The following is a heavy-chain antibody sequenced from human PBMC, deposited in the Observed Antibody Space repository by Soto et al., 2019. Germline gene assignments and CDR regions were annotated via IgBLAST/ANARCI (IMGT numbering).Heavy chain of an antibody. J-gene: IGHJ5*02. Sequence: GGSLRLSCAASGFTFSSYSMNWVRQAPGKGLEWVSSISSSSSYIYYADSVKGRFTISRDNAKNSLYLQMNSLRAEDTAVYYCARDRRGYQLLAPFDPWGQGTLVTAPQ. V-gene: IGHV3-21*01. CDR3: ARDRRGYQLLAPFDP. CDR2: ISSSSSYI. D-gene: IGHD2-2*01. CDR1: GFTFSSYS.